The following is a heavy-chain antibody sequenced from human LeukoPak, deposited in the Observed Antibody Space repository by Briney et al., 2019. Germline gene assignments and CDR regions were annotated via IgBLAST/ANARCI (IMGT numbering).Heavy chain of an antibody. CDR3: AEEGDGYSFDY. CDR1: GGTFSSYA. Sequence: SAEVSCKASGGTFSSYAISWVRQAPGQGLEWMGGIIPIFGTANYAQKFQGRVTITADESTSTAYMELSSLRSEDTAVYYCAEEGDGYSFDYWGQGTLVTVSS. D-gene: IGHD5-24*01. J-gene: IGHJ4*02. V-gene: IGHV1-69*13. CDR2: IIPIFGTA.